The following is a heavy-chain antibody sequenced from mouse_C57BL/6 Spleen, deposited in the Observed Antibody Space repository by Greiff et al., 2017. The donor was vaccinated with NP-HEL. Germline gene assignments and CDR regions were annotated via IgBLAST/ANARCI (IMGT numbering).Heavy chain of an antibody. CDR2: ISSGGDYI. Sequence: EVNVVESGEGLVKPGGSLKLSCAASGFTFSSYAMSWVRQTPEKRLEWVAYISSGGDYIYYADTVKGRFTISRDNARNTLYLQMSSLKSEDTAMYYCTRLNDGYYAMDYWGQGTSVTVSS. CDR3: TRLNDGYYAMDY. J-gene: IGHJ4*01. D-gene: IGHD2-3*01. CDR1: GFTFSSYA. V-gene: IGHV5-9-1*02.